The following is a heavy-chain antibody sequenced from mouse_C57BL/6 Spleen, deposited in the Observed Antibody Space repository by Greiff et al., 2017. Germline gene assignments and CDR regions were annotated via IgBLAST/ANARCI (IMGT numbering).Heavy chain of an antibody. CDR3: ARRVYGSSYYFDY. V-gene: IGHV1-80*01. Sequence: VQLQESGAELVKPGASVKISCKASGYAFSSYWMNWVKQRPGKGLEWIGQIYPGDGDTNYNGKFKGKATLTAYKSSSTAYMQLSSLTSEDSAVYFCARRVYGSSYYFDYWGQGTTLTVSS. CDR2: IYPGDGDT. D-gene: IGHD1-1*01. CDR1: GYAFSSYW. J-gene: IGHJ2*01.